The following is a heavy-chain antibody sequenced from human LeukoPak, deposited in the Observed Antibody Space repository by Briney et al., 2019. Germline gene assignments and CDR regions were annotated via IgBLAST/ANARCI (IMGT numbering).Heavy chain of an antibody. CDR2: IIPIFGTA. V-gene: IGHV1-69*05. CDR3: AVVYYYYYYMDV. J-gene: IGHJ6*03. Sequence: GSSVKVSCKASGGTFSSYAISWVRQAPGQGLEWMGRIIPIFGTANYAQKFQGRVTITTDESTRTAYMEPGRLRAEDTAVYYCAVVYYYYYYMDVWGKGTTVTVSS. CDR1: GGTFSSYA.